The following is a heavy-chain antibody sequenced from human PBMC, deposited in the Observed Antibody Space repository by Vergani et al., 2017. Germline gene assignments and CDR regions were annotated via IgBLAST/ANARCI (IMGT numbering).Heavy chain of an antibody. CDR2: INHSGST. Sequence: QVQLQQWGAGLLKPSETLSLTCAVYGGSFSGYYWSWIRQPPGKGLEWIGEINHSGSTNYNPSLKSRVTISVDTSKNQFSLKLSSVTAADTAVYYCARALTYYDFWGGYSNGMDVWGQGTTVTVSS. CDR3: ARALTYYDFWGGYSNGMDV. CDR1: GGSFSGYY. D-gene: IGHD3-3*01. J-gene: IGHJ6*02. V-gene: IGHV4-34*01.